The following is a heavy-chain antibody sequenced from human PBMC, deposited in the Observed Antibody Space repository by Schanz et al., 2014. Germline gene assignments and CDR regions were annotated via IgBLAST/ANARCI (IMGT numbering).Heavy chain of an antibody. CDR3: SKDKQGSRSDDS. J-gene: IGHJ5*01. CDR2: IGGSGDST. V-gene: IGHV3-23*01. CDR1: GFTFSNHA. D-gene: IGHD2-15*01. Sequence: EVHLLESGGGLVQPGGSLRLSCAASGFTFSNHALSWVRQAPGKGLEWVSGIGGSGDSTHYRDSVKGRFIVSRDNSKNTLYLEMNRLRVDDTAVYYCSKDKQGSRSDDSWGQGTLVTVSS.